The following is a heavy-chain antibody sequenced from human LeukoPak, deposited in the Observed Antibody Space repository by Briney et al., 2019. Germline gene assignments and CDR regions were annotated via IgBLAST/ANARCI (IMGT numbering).Heavy chain of an antibody. CDR2: ISSSSSYI. V-gene: IGHV3-21*01. J-gene: IGHJ5*02. CDR1: GFTFSSYS. D-gene: IGHD3-3*01. Sequence: GGSLRLSCAASGFTFSSYSMNWVRQAPGKGLEWVSSISSSSSYIYYADSVKGRFTISRDNAKNSLYLQMNSLRAEDTAVYYCARDAIYYDFWSGYQNWFDPWGQGTLVTVSS. CDR3: ARDAIYYDFWSGYQNWFDP.